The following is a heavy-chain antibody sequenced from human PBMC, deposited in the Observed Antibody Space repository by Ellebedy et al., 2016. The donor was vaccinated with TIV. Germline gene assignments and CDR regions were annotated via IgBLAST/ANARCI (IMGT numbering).Heavy chain of an antibody. CDR3: VRDLHWSYFD. Sequence: GESLKISCAASGFSFSSQRMSWVRQAPGKGREWVAEITPDGSKKYYLDSVKGRFTVSRDNPTNSLYLQMNSLRAEDTAVYYCVRDLHWSYFDWGQGTLVTVSS. V-gene: IGHV3-7*03. J-gene: IGHJ4*02. D-gene: IGHD1-26*01. CDR1: GFSFSSQR. CDR2: ITPDGSKK.